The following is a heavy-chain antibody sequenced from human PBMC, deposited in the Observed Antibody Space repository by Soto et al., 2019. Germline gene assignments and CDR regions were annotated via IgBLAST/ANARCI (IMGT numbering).Heavy chain of an antibody. J-gene: IGHJ6*03. CDR3: AKGPHSASGSYYMDV. Sequence: EVQLVESGGGLVQPGGSLRLSCAASGFTLSTYDMHWVRQGTGKGLEWVAALSYAGDTYYPGSVKGRFTVSRESAKNSLYLQMNSLTAGDTAVYYCAKGPHSASGSYYMDVWGKGTTVTVSS. V-gene: IGHV3-13*01. D-gene: IGHD3-10*01. CDR1: GFTLSTYD. CDR2: LSYAGDT.